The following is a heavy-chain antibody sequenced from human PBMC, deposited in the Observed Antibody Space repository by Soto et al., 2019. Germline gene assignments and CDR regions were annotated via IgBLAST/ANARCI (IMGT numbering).Heavy chain of an antibody. D-gene: IGHD3-9*01. CDR2: ISGSGGST. Sequence: GGSLRLSCAASGFTFSSYAMSWVRQAPGKGLEWVSAISGSGGSTYYADSVKGRFTISRDNSKNTLYLQMNSLRAEDTAVYYCAKDLPHTYDILTSGDYWGQGTLVTVSS. CDR1: GFTFSSYA. CDR3: AKDLPHTYDILTSGDY. V-gene: IGHV3-23*01. J-gene: IGHJ4*02.